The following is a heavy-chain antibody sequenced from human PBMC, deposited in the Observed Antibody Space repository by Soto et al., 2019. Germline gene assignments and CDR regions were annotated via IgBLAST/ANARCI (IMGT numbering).Heavy chain of an antibody. Sequence: SETLYLTCTVSGGSISSGGYYWSWIRQHPGKGLEWIGYIYYSGSTYYNPSLKSRVTISVDTSKNQFSLKLSSVTAADTAVYYCARDKGYCSSTSCPPGYWGQGTLVTVSS. CDR1: GGSISSGGYY. CDR2: IYYSGST. V-gene: IGHV4-31*03. D-gene: IGHD2-2*01. J-gene: IGHJ4*02. CDR3: ARDKGYCSSTSCPPGY.